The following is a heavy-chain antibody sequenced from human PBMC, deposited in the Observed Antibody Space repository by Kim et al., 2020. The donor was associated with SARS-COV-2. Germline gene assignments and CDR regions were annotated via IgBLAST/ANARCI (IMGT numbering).Heavy chain of an antibody. V-gene: IGHV3-48*02. Sequence: GGSLRLSCAASGFTFSSYSMNWVRQAPGKGLEWVSYISSSSSTIYYADSVKGRFTISRDNAKNSLYLQMNSLRDEDTAVYYCAREDGQEDYDFWSGYYSGFDIWGQGTMVTVSS. CDR3: AREDGQEDYDFWSGYYSGFDI. CDR2: ISSSSSTI. D-gene: IGHD3-3*01. CDR1: GFTFSSYS. J-gene: IGHJ3*02.